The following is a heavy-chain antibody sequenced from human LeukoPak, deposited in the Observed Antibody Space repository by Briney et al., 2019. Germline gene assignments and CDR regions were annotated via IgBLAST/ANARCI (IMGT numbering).Heavy chain of an antibody. CDR3: ARASSFGELPGGTFDY. CDR1: GYSISSYYH. V-gene: IGHV4-38-2*01. D-gene: IGHD3-10*01. Sequence: ASETLSLTCAVSGYSISSYYHWGWIRQPPGKGLEWIGSISHSGSTYYNPSLKSRVTISVDTSKNLFSLKLSSVTAADTAVYYCARASSFGELPGGTFDYWGQGTLVTVSS. CDR2: ISHSGST. J-gene: IGHJ4*02.